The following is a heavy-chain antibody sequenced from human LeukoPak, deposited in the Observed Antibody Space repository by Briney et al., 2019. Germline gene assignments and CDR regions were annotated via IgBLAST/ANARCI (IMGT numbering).Heavy chain of an antibody. CDR3: ARLSSHYGDYKVDP. J-gene: IGHJ5*02. D-gene: IGHD4-17*01. Sequence: SVKVSCKASGYTFTSYDINWVRQATGQGLEWMGWMNPHSGKTGYAQNFQGRVTMTRDTSISTAYMELSSLRSEDTAVYYCARLSSHYGDYKVDPWGQGTLVTVSS. V-gene: IGHV1-8*01. CDR1: GYTFTSYD. CDR2: MNPHSGKT.